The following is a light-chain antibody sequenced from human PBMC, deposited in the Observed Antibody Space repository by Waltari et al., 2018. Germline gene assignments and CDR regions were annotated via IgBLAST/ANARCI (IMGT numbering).Light chain of an antibody. J-gene: IGKJ1*01. CDR2: GAL. Sequence: EIVLTQSPGTLSLSPGERAALSCRASQSVSSGDLAWYQQKPGQAPRLLIFGALNRATVIPDRFSGSGSETDFTVTISRLEPEDFAAYYCQKYGSSPWTFGQGTKVEIK. V-gene: IGKV3-20*01. CDR1: QSVSSGD. CDR3: QKYGSSPWT.